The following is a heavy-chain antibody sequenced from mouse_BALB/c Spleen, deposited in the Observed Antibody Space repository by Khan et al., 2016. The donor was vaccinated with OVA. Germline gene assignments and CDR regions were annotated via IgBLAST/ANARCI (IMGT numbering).Heavy chain of an antibody. J-gene: IGHJ4*01. V-gene: IGHV2-6-5*01. CDR2: IWGGGST. CDR1: GFSLSDYG. CDR3: AKGVWSYYYTLDY. Sequence: QVQLKQSGPGLVAPSQNLPITCTVSGFSLSDYGVSWIRQPPGKGLEWLGVIWGGGSTYYNSALKSRLSISKDNSKSQVFLKMSSLQSDDTAMFYCAKGVWSYYYTLDYWGQGTSVTVSS.